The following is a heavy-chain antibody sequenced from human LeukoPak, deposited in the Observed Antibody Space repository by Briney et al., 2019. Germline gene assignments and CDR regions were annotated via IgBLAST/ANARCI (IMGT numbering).Heavy chain of an antibody. Sequence: PSETLSLTCTVSGGSISSYYWSWIRQPPGKGLEWIGYIYYSGSTNYNPSLKSRVTISVDTSKNQFSLKLSSVTAADTAVYYCARHGGAAAGYNWFDRWGQGTLVTVSS. D-gene: IGHD6-13*01. CDR3: ARHGGAAAGYNWFDR. V-gene: IGHV4-59*08. CDR2: IYYSGST. J-gene: IGHJ5*02. CDR1: GGSISSYY.